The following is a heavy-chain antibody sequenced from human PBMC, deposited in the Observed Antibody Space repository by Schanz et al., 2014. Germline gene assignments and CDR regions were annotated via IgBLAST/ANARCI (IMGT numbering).Heavy chain of an antibody. J-gene: IGHJ4*02. V-gene: IGHV3-30*18. CDR3: AKGLGTRSNNFDY. Sequence: VQLVESGGGLVQPGGSLRLSCAASGFTFNDYWMHWVRQAPGKGLVWVAIISLDGSNYYHADSVKGRFTISRDNSKNTLYLQINSLRTEDTAVFYCAKGLGTRSNNFDYWGQGTLVTVSS. D-gene: IGHD6-13*01. CDR1: GFTFNDYW. CDR2: ISLDGSNY.